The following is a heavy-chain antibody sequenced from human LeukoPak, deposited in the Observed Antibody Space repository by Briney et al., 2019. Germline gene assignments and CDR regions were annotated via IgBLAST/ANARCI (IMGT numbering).Heavy chain of an antibody. J-gene: IGHJ1*01. CDR1: GFTFSSYW. Sequence: PGGSLRLSCAASGFTFSSYWMHWVRQAPGKGLVWVSRIKSDGSTNDADSVKGRFTISRDNAKNTLSLQMNSLRAEDTGVYYCARAPSEIGGYYPEYFRHWGQGTLVTVSS. D-gene: IGHD3-22*01. V-gene: IGHV3-74*01. CDR2: IKSDGST. CDR3: ARAPSEIGGYYPEYFRH.